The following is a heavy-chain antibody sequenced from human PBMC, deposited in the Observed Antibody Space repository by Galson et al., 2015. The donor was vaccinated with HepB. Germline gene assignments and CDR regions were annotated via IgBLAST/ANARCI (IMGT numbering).Heavy chain of an antibody. CDR2: INPNSGGT. CDR3: ARDDFGSGSYYPTMSYYGVDV. CDR1: GYTFTDHY. J-gene: IGHJ6*02. Sequence: SVKVSCKASGYTFTDHYMHWVRQAPGQGLEWMGRINPNSGGTNYPQKFQGRVTMTRDTSISTAYMELSRLGSDDTAVYYCARDDFGSGSYYPTMSYYGVDVWGQGTTVTVSS. V-gene: IGHV1-2*06. D-gene: IGHD3-10*01.